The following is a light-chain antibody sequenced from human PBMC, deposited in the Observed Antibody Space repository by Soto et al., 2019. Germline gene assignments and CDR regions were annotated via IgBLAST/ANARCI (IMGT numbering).Light chain of an antibody. CDR2: EAS. CDR1: SSDVGSYNL. Sequence: QSALTQPASVSGSPGQSITISCTGTSSDVGSYNLVSWYQQHPGKAPKLVIYEASKRPSGVSNRFSGSQSGNTASLTISGLQAEDEADYYCCSFAGTSAVVFGGGTKVTVL. CDR3: CSFAGTSAVV. J-gene: IGLJ2*01. V-gene: IGLV2-23*01.